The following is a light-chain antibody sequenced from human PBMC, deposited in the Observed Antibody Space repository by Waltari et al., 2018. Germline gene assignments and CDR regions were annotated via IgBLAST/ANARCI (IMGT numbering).Light chain of an antibody. CDR3: QQGYRIPLA. V-gene: IGKV1-39*01. J-gene: IGKJ3*01. Sequence: DIQMTQSPSSLSASVGDRVTITCRASQSINTYLNWYQRKPGEAPKLLIYGASTLESGVPSRFSGVGSGTDFTLTISSLQPEDFATYYCQQGYRIPLAFGPGAKV. CDR1: QSINTY. CDR2: GAS.